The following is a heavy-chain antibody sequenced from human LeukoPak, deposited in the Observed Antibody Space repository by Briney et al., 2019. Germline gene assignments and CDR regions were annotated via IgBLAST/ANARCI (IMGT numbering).Heavy chain of an antibody. CDR2: ISGSGGST. Sequence: GGSLRLSGAASGFTFSSYAMSWVRQAPGKGLEWVSAISGSGGSTYYADSVKGRFTISRDNSKNTLYLQMNSLRAEDTAVYYCAKEGSHDYVWGSYRHDYWGQGTLVTVSS. CDR3: AKEGSHDYVWGSYRHDY. D-gene: IGHD3-16*02. J-gene: IGHJ4*02. CDR1: GFTFSSYA. V-gene: IGHV3-23*01.